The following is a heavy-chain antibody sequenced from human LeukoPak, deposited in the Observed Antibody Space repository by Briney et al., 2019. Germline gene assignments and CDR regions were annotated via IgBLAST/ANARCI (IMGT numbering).Heavy chain of an antibody. D-gene: IGHD3-22*01. Sequence: GSLRLSCAASGFTFSSYWMGWVRQAPGKGLEWVANIMQDGSEKYYVDSVKGRFTISRDSAGNSLYLQMNSLRDEDTAVYYCARDFGYYDSEVFDYWGQGTLVTVSS. V-gene: IGHV3-7*01. J-gene: IGHJ4*02. CDR2: IMQDGSEK. CDR1: GFTFSSYW. CDR3: ARDFGYYDSEVFDY.